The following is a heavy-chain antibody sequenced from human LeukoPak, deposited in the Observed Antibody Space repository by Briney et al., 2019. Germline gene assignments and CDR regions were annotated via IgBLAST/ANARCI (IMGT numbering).Heavy chain of an antibody. CDR2: INSDGSST. CDR1: GFTFSSYW. CDR3: ARGPSYYYDSSGYFVY. J-gene: IGHJ4*02. Sequence: GGSLRLSCAASGFTFSSYWMHWVRQAPGKGLVWVSRINSDGSSTSYADSVKGRFTISRDNAKSTLYLQMNSLRAEDTAVYYCARGPSYYYDSSGYFVYWGQGTLVTVSS. D-gene: IGHD3-22*01. V-gene: IGHV3-74*01.